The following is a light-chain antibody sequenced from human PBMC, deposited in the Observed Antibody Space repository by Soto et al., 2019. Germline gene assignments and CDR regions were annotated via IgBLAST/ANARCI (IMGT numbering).Light chain of an antibody. J-gene: IGKJ1*01. CDR1: QTVSSAR. Sequence: EIVLTQSPGTLSLSPGERATLSCRASQTVSSARLAWFQQKPGQAPRLLIYGASSRAPGIPDRFSGSGSETDFTLTITRLESEDFAVYYCQYYNHWWTFGQGTKVDI. CDR3: QYYNHWWT. V-gene: IGKV3-20*01. CDR2: GAS.